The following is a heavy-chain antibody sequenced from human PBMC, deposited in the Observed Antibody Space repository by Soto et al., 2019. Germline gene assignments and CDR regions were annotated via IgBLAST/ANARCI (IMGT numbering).Heavy chain of an antibody. V-gene: IGHV1-18*04. Sequence: ASVKVSCKASGYTFSSYGISWVRQAPGQGLEWMGWISAYNGNTNYAQKLQGRVTMTTDTSTSTAYMELSSLRSDDTAVYYCAREHYYGSGSLNYYGMDVWGQGTTVTVSS. CDR2: ISAYNGNT. J-gene: IGHJ6*02. D-gene: IGHD3-10*01. CDR1: GYTFSSYG. CDR3: AREHYYGSGSLNYYGMDV.